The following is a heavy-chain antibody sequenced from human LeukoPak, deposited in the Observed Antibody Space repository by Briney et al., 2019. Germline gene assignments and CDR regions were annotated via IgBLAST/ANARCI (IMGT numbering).Heavy chain of an antibody. J-gene: IGHJ4*02. D-gene: IGHD2-2*01. V-gene: IGHV4-59*08. CDR2: IYYSGST. CDR3: AGPSSTSFDY. Sequence: SETLSLTCTVSGGSISSYYWSWIRQPPGKGLEWIGYIYYSGSTNYNPSLKSRVAISVDTSKNQFSLKLSSVTAADTAVYYCAGPSSTSFDYWGQGTLVTVSS. CDR1: GGSISSYY.